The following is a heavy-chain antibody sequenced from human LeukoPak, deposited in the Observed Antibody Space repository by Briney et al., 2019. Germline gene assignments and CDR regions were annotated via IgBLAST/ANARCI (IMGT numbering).Heavy chain of an antibody. Sequence: ASVKVSFKVSGYTLTELSMHWVRQAPGKGLEWMGGFDPEDGETIYAQKFQGRVTMTEDTSTDTAYMELSSLRSEDTAVYYCATAHCSSTSCYPHDAFDIWGQGTMVTVSS. CDR1: GYTLTELS. V-gene: IGHV1-24*01. J-gene: IGHJ3*02. CDR3: ATAHCSSTSCYPHDAFDI. D-gene: IGHD2-2*01. CDR2: FDPEDGET.